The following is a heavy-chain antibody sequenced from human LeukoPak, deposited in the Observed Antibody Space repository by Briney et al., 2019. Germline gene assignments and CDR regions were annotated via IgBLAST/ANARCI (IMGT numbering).Heavy chain of an antibody. CDR3: ARRIVAQGNAFDI. CDR2: IYPGDSDT. J-gene: IGHJ3*02. D-gene: IGHD1-26*01. V-gene: IGHV5-51*01. Sequence: GESLQISCKGSGYTFSSYWIGWVRQLPGKGLEWMGIIYPGDSDTRYSPSFQGQVTISADKSISTAYLQWSSLKASDTAMYYCARRIVAQGNAFDIWGQGTMVTVSS. CDR1: GYTFSSYW.